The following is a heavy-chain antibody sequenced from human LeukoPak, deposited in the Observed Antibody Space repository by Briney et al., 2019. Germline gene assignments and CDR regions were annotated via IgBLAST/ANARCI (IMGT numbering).Heavy chain of an antibody. CDR1: GFTFSDYY. V-gene: IGHV4-39*01. J-gene: IGHJ3*02. CDR2: FYYTGST. CDR3: ARRSGTYHAFDI. Sequence: LRLSCAASGFTFSDYYMSWIRQAPGKGLEWIGSFYYTGSTFYSPSLKSRVTISVDTSKNQFSLKLSSVTAADTAVYYCARRSGTYHAFDIWGQGTMVTVSS. D-gene: IGHD1-26*01.